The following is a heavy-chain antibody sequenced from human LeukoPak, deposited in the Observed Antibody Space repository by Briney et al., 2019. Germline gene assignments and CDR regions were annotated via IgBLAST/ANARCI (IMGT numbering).Heavy chain of an antibody. Sequence: GGSLRLSCAASGFTFSSYAMSWVRQAPGKGLEWVSGISGSGDNTYYAGSVKGRFTISRDNSKNTLYLQMNSLRADDTAVYYCAKGGLVHRFDPWGQGTLVTVSS. CDR2: ISGSGDNT. CDR1: GFTFSSYA. CDR3: AKGGLVHRFDP. V-gene: IGHV3-23*01. J-gene: IGHJ5*02.